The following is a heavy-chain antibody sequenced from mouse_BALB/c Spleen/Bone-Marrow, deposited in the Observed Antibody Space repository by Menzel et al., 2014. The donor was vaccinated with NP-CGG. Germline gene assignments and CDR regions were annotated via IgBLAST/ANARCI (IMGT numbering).Heavy chain of an antibody. D-gene: IGHD2-3*01. Sequence: EVKVEESGGGLVQPGGSLKLSCAASGFDFSRYWMSWVRQAPAKGLQWIGEINPESNTINYTPSLKDKFIISRDNAKNTLYLQMSKVRSEDTALYCCARLGYYGWFAYWGQGTLVTVSA. CDR3: ARLGYYGWFAY. CDR2: INPESNTI. J-gene: IGHJ3*01. CDR1: GFDFSRYW. V-gene: IGHV4-1*02.